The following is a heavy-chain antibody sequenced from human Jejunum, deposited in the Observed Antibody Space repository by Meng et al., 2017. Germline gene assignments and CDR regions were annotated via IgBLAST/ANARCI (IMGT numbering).Heavy chain of an antibody. V-gene: IGHV4-61*08. CDR2: AST. CDR1: GGSVSRAGYQ. J-gene: IGHJ4*02. CDR3: ARDHMGSLDY. D-gene: IGHD1-26*01. Sequence: QVQLQESGPGLGGPSETLSLICTVSGGSVSRAGYQWGWIRQPPGKGLEWIGYASTNYNPSLKSRVTISLDTSRNQFSLSLSSVTAADTAVYYCARDHMGSLDYWGQGILVTVSS.